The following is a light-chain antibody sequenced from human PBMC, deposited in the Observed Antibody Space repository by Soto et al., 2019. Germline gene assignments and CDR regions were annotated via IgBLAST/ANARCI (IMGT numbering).Light chain of an antibody. Sequence: EIVLTQSPGTLTLSPGERATLSCRASQSVRSNYLAWYQQGPGQAPRPLIFAASSRATGIPDRFSGSGSGTDFTLTSSRLEPADFAVYYCQQHSTSPWTFGQGTKV. CDR3: QQHSTSPWT. CDR2: AAS. V-gene: IGKV3-20*01. CDR1: QSVRSNY. J-gene: IGKJ1*01.